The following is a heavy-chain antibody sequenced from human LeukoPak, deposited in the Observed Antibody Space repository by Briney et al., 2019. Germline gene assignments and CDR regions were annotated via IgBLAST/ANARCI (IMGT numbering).Heavy chain of an antibody. CDR2: IPKDGSNK. J-gene: IGHJ6*03. V-gene: IGHV3-30*02. CDR3: AKARGTSAATGYYYYMDV. D-gene: IGHD2-15*01. Sequence: GGSLRLSCAASGFSFSNYGMHWVRQAPGKGLEWVVYIPKDGSNKFYADSVKGRFTISRDNSKNTLSLQMNSLTAEDTALYYCAKARGTSAATGYYYYMDVWADGTTVTVSS. CDR1: GFSFSNYG.